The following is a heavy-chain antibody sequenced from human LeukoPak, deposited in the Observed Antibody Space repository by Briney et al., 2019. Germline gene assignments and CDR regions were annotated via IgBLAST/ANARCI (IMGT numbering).Heavy chain of an antibody. Sequence: ASVKVSCKASGYTFTAYYIHWVRQAPGQGLEWMGWINPNSGGTNYAQKFQGRVTMTRDTSISTTYMELSSLRPDDTAVYYCARQSGSMELGHFDYWGQGSLVTVSS. V-gene: IGHV1-2*02. D-gene: IGHD1-14*01. CDR2: INPNSGGT. CDR1: GYTFTAYY. J-gene: IGHJ4*02. CDR3: ARQSGSMELGHFDY.